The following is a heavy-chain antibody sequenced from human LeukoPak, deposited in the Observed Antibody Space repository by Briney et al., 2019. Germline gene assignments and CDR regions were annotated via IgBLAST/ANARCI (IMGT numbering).Heavy chain of an antibody. CDR3: TRGPPDY. CDR2: IRNKANSYTT. J-gene: IGHJ4*02. V-gene: IGHV3-72*01. CDR1: GFIFSDHY. Sequence: GGSLRLSCAASGFIFSDHYMDWVRQAPGKELEWVGRIRNKANSYTTEYAASVKGRFAISRDDSKNSLYLQMNSLKAEDTAVYYCTRGPPDYWGQGTLVTVSS.